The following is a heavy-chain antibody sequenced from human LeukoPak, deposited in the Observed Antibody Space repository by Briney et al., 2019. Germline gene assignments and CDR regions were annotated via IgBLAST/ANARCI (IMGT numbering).Heavy chain of an antibody. V-gene: IGHV3-30-3*01. Sequence: PGGSLRLSCAVSGFTFSRYAMHWVRQAPGKGLEWVAVISYDGSKKADSVKGRFTISRGNSKNTLYLQMTSLRAEDTAVYYCARDSSDYWGQGTLVTVSS. CDR1: GFTFSRYA. J-gene: IGHJ4*02. CDR2: ISYDGSKK. CDR3: ARDSSDY.